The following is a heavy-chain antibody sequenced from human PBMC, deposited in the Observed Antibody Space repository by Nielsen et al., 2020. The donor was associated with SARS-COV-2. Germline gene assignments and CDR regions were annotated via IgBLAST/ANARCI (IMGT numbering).Heavy chain of an antibody. D-gene: IGHD3-3*01. J-gene: IGHJ4*02. Sequence: SETLSLTCTVSGGSISSGGYYWGWIRQPPGKGLEWIGSNYYSGNTYYNPSLKSRVTISVDTSKNQFSLKLSSVTAADTSVYYCAGNKFMTISGVLRIPPFDYWGQGILVTVSS. CDR1: GGSISSGGYY. CDR3: AGNKFMTISGVLRIPPFDY. V-gene: IGHV4-39*01. CDR2: NYYSGNT.